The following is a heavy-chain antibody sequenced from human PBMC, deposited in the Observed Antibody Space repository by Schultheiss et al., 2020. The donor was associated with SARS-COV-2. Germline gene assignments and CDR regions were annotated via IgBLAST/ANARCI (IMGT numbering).Heavy chain of an antibody. Sequence: SETLSLTCAVYGGSFSGYYWSWIRQPPGKGLEWIGEINHSGSTNYTPSLKSRVTISVDTSKNQFSLKLSSVTAADTAVYYCVSTSDIVVAVATTWGQGTLVTVSS. J-gene: IGHJ1*01. CDR1: GGSFSGYY. CDR2: INHSGST. D-gene: IGHD2-15*01. CDR3: VSTSDIVVAVATT. V-gene: IGHV4-34*01.